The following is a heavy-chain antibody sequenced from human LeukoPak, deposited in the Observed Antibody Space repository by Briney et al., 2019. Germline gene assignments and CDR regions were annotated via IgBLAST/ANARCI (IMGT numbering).Heavy chain of an antibody. CDR3: ARNVTAGFFDY. CDR2: IYYSWGM. Sequence: SETLSLTCDVSGSSITSDYFWGWIRQPPGTGLEWIATIYYSWGMYFNPSLKSRVTISLDASKNQYSLKMTSLTAADTAIYYCARNVTAGFFDYWGQGILVTVSS. CDR1: GSSITSDYF. J-gene: IGHJ4*02. D-gene: IGHD1-1*01. V-gene: IGHV4-38-2*01.